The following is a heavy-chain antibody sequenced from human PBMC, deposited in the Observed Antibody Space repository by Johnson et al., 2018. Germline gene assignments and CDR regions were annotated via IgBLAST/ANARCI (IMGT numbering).Heavy chain of an antibody. J-gene: IGHJ3*02. CDR2: ISHDELDK. Sequence: QVQLVQSGGGVVQPGTSLRLSCGVSGVTLSTCIMHWVRQAPGKGLEWVALISHDELDKQYGDSAKDRFTISRDITKNTLYLQMNSLRAEDTAFYYCVTDPANGIPDAFENWGHGTMVTVSS. V-gene: IGHV3-30-3*01. CDR3: VTDPANGIPDAFEN. D-gene: IGHD2-8*02. CDR1: GVTLSTCI.